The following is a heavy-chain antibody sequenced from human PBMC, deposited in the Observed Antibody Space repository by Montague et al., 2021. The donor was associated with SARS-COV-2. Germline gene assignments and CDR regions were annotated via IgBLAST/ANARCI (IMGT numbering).Heavy chain of an antibody. CDR1: GGSITGSSYY. J-gene: IGHJ5*02. CDR3: ARPGRDRSAWNPWDWFDP. D-gene: IGHD3-22*01. V-gene: IGHV4-39*07. CDR2: ISYSGST. Sequence: SETLSLTCTVSGGSITGSSYYWAWVRRSPGKGLEWLGSISYSGSTYDNPSLKSRVTMSLDTSKNQFSLNLTSVTAADTAVYYCARPGRDRSAWNPWDWFDPWGQGIPVTVSS.